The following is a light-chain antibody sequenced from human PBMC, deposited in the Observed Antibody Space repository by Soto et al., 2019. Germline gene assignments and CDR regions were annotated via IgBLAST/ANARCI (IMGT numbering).Light chain of an antibody. CDR2: KAS. V-gene: IGKV1-5*03. CDR1: QSISSW. J-gene: IGKJ2*01. CDR3: QQYDSYPYT. Sequence: DIQMTQSPSTLSASVGDRVTSTCRASQSISSWLAWYQQKPGKAPNLLIYKASSLQSGVPSRFSGSGSGTEFTLTISSLQPDDFAAYYCQQYDSYPYTFGQGIKLEIK.